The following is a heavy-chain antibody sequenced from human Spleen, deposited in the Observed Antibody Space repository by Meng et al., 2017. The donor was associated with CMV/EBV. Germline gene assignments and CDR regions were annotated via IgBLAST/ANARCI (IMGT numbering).Heavy chain of an antibody. CDR2: INHSGST. D-gene: IGHD1-26*01. CDR1: GGSFSGYY. J-gene: IGHJ4*02. Sequence: TWAVYGGSFSGYYWSWIRQPPGKGLEWIGEINHSGSTNYNPSLKSRVTISVDTSKNQFSLKLSSVTAADTAVYYCARGRGVPGHFDYWGQGTLVTVSS. V-gene: IGHV4-34*01. CDR3: ARGRGVPGHFDY.